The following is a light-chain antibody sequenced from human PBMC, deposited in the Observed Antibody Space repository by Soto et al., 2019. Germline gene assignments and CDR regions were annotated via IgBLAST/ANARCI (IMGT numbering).Light chain of an antibody. V-gene: IGKV4-1*01. J-gene: IGKJ1*01. CDR2: WAS. CDR1: QSVLHSSSNKNH. CDR3: QQCYSVPWT. Sequence: DIVMTQSPDFLAVSLGERATINCKSSQSVLHSSSNKNHLAWYQQKPGQRPKMIIYWASFRESGVPDPFGGSGSGTDLNLTISSLQAEDVAVYYCQQCYSVPWTFGQGTKVEIK.